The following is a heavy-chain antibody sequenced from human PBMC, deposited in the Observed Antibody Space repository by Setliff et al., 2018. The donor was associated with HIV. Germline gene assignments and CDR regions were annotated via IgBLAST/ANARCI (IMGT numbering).Heavy chain of an antibody. CDR2: IYYSGST. J-gene: IGHJ4*02. Sequence: SETLSLTCTVSGGSISSSSYYWGWIRQPPGKGLEWIGSIYYSGSTYYNPSLKSRVTISVDTSKNQFSLKLSSVTAADTAVYYCARQLSNSLESWGQGTPVTVSS. D-gene: IGHD2-8*01. CDR3: ARQLSNSLES. CDR1: GGSISSSSYY. V-gene: IGHV4-39*01.